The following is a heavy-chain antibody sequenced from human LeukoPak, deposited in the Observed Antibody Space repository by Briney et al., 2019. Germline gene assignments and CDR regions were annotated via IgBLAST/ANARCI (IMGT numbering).Heavy chain of an antibody. CDR2: ISAYNVNT. CDR3: ARSYCSSTSCYTGYYYGMDV. D-gene: IGHD2-2*02. J-gene: IGHJ6*02. Sequence: ASVKVSCKASGYTFTSYGISWVRQAPGQGLEWIGWISAYNVNTNYAQKLQGRVTMTTDTSTSTAYMELRTLRSDDTAMYYCARSYCSSTSCYTGYYYGMDVWGQGTTVTVSS. CDR1: GYTFTSYG. V-gene: IGHV1-18*01.